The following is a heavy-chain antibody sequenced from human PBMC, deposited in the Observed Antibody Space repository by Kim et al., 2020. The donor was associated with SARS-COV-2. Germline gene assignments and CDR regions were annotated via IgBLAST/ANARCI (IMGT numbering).Heavy chain of an antibody. V-gene: IGHV4-59*01. J-gene: IGHJ6*02. CDR3: ARDGGLRLRLGELSLGYYGVDV. D-gene: IGHD3-16*02. CDR2: IYYSGST. Sequence: SETLSLTCTVSGGSISSYYWSWIRQPPGKGLEWIGYIYYSGSTNYYPSLKSRVTISVDTSKNQFSLRLSSVTGADTTVYYCARDGGLRLRLGELSLGYYGVDVWGQGTTVTVSS. CDR1: GGSISSYY.